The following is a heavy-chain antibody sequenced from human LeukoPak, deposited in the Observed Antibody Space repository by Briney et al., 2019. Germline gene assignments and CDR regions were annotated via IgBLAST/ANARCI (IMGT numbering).Heavy chain of an antibody. CDR3: ARDQPRELPPFDY. CDR2: ISAYNGNT. CDR1: GYTFTSYG. Sequence: GAPVKVSCKASGYTFTSYGISWVRQAPGQGLEWMGWISAYNGNTYYAQKLQGRLTMTTDTSTSTAYMELRSLRSDDTAVYYCARDQPRELPPFDYWGQGTLVTVSS. V-gene: IGHV1-18*01. D-gene: IGHD1-26*01. J-gene: IGHJ4*02.